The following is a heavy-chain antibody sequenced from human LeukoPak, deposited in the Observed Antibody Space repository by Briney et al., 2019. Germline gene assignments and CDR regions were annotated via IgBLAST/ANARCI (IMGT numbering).Heavy chain of an antibody. CDR1: GFTFSSYS. CDR3: ARGFHRRLYDSSAYYSY. J-gene: IGHJ4*02. CDR2: ISSSSSTI. Sequence: GGSLRLSWAASGFTFSSYSMNWVRQAPGKGLELVSYISSSSSTIYYADSVKGRFTICRDNDKNLLYLQMNSLRAEDTAVYYCARGFHRRLYDSSAYYSYWGQGTLVTVSS. D-gene: IGHD3-22*01. V-gene: IGHV3-48*01.